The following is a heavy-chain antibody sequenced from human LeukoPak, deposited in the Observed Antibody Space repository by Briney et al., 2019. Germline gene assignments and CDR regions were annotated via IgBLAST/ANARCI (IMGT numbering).Heavy chain of an antibody. J-gene: IGHJ4*02. V-gene: IGHV4-28*01. Sequence: PSDTLSLTCAVSGYSISSSNWWGWIRQPPGKGLEWIGYIYYSGSTYYNPSLKSRVTMSVDTSKNQFSLKLSSVTAVDTAVYYCARGGYCSGGSCYPGPPDYWGRGTLVTVSS. CDR3: ARGGYCSGGSCYPGPPDY. CDR2: IYYSGST. CDR1: GYSISSSNW. D-gene: IGHD2-15*01.